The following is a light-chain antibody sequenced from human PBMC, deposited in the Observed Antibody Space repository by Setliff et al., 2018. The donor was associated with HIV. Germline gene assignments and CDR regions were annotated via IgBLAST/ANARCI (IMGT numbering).Light chain of an antibody. CDR1: TSDVGSYDL. J-gene: IGLJ1*01. CDR2: EVT. Sequence: VLTQPASVSGSPGQSITISCTGTTSDVGSYDLVSWYQQHPGKAPKLMIYEVTRRPSGVSNRFSGSKSGNTASLTISGLQAEDEADYYCCSYAGSSTYYVFGTGTKVTVL. V-gene: IGLV2-23*02. CDR3: CSYAGSSTYYV.